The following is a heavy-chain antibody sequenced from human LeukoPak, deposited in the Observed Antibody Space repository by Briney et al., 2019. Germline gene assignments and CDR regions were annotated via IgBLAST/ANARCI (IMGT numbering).Heavy chain of an antibody. D-gene: IGHD6-19*01. CDR2: IIPIFGTA. CDR3: ANSGAVAGFAIDY. Sequence: SVKVSCRASGGTFGSYAISWVRQAPGQGLEWMGGIIPIFGTANYAQKFQGRVTITADESTSTAYMELSSLRSEDTAVYYCANSGAVAGFAIDYWGQGTLVTVSS. CDR1: GGTFGSYA. V-gene: IGHV1-69*13. J-gene: IGHJ4*02.